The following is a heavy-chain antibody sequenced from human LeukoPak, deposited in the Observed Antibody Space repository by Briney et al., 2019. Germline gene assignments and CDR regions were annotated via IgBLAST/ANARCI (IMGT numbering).Heavy chain of an antibody. CDR3: AKQGEFSPRSNWFDP. Sequence: GGSLRLSCSASGFTFSSYAMSWVRQAPGKGLEWVSGISGSGGTIFYADSVKGRFTISRDNSKNTLYLQMNSLRAEDTALYYCAKQGEFSPRSNWFDPWGQGTLVTVSS. CDR2: ISGSGGTI. V-gene: IGHV3-23*01. D-gene: IGHD3-10*01. J-gene: IGHJ5*02. CDR1: GFTFSSYA.